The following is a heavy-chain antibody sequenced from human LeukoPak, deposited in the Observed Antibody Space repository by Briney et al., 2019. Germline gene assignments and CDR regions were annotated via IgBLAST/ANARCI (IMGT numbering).Heavy chain of an antibody. CDR3: ATIFRIADNWFDP. D-gene: IGHD6-13*01. J-gene: IGHJ5*02. Sequence: GGSLRLSCVASGYTFTSYYMHWVRQAPGQGLEWMGIINPSGGSTSYAQKFQGRVTMTRDMSTSTVYMELSGLRSEDTAVYYCATIFRIADNWFDPWGQGTLVTVSS. CDR1: GYTFTSYY. CDR2: INPSGGST. V-gene: IGHV1-46*01.